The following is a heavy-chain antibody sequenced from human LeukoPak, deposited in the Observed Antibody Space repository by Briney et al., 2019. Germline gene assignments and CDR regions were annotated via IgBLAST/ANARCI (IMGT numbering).Heavy chain of an antibody. CDR3: ARQKGWFDP. CDR2: IYYSGST. J-gene: IGHJ5*02. Sequence: SETLSLTCTVSGGSISSSSYYWGWIRQPPGKGLEWIGSIYYSGSTYYNPSLKSRVTISVDTSKNQFSLKLSSVTAADTAVYYCARQKGWFDPWGQGTLVTVSS. V-gene: IGHV4-39*01. CDR1: GGSISSSSYY.